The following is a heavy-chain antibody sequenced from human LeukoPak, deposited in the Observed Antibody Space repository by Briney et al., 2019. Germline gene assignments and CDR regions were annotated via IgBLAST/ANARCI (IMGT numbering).Heavy chain of an antibody. J-gene: IGHJ4*02. D-gene: IGHD2-2*01. CDR2: IYTTGDT. Sequence: KPSQTLSLTCTVSGGSISSGAYYWSWIRQPAGKGLEWIGRIYTTGDTNYNPSLKSRVTISVDTSRNQFSLNLSSVTAADTAVYYCARDSCSSNSCSFDYWGQGTLVTVSS. CDR3: ARDSCSSNSCSFDY. V-gene: IGHV4-61*02. CDR1: GGSISSGAYY.